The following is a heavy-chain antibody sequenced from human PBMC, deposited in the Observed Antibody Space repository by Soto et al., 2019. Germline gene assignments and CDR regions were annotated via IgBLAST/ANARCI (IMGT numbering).Heavy chain of an antibody. Sequence: GGSLRLSCAASGFTFSSYAMHWVRQAPGKGLEWVAVISYDGSNKYYADSVKGRFTISRDNSKNTLYLQMNSLRAEDTAVYYCARGITIFGVVRADLYGMDVWGQGTTVTVSS. CDR3: ARGITIFGVVRADLYGMDV. D-gene: IGHD3-3*01. CDR1: GFTFSSYA. J-gene: IGHJ6*02. CDR2: ISYDGSNK. V-gene: IGHV3-30-3*01.